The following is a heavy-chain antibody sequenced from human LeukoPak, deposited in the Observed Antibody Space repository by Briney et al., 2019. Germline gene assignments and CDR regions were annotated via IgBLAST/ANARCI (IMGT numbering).Heavy chain of an antibody. V-gene: IGHV1-8*01. Sequence: ASVKVSCKASGYTFTSYDINWVRQATGQGLEWMGWMNPNSGNTGYAQKFQGRVTMTRNTSISTAYMELSSVTAADTAVYYCARGIYGSGSYYNGGWYFDLWGRGTLVTVSS. CDR2: MNPNSGNT. J-gene: IGHJ2*01. D-gene: IGHD3-10*01. CDR3: ARGIYGSGSYYNGGWYFDL. CDR1: GYTFTSYD.